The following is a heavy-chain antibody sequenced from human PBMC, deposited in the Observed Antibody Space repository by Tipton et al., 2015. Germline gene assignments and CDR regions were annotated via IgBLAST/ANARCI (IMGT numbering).Heavy chain of an antibody. J-gene: IGHJ6*02. D-gene: IGHD2/OR15-2a*01. CDR2: VYHSGAT. Sequence: TLSLTCVVSGGSIRSGLFSWSWTRQPPGKGLEWIGFVYHSGATFYTPSLESRVTISVDGSKKQFFLNMTSVTAADTAVYFCARDRTSRLASGPYGMDVWGQGTTVIVSS. CDR1: GGSIRSGLFS. V-gene: IGHV4-30-2*01. CDR3: ARDRTSRLASGPYGMDV.